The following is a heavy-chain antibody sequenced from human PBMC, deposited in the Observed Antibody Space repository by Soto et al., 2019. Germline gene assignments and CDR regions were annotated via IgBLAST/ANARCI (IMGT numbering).Heavy chain of an antibody. D-gene: IGHD3-22*01. Sequence: GGSLRLSCAASGFTFSSYWMSWVRQAPGKGLEWVANIKQDGREKYYVDSVKGRFTIHRDNAKNSLYLQLNSLRAEDTAVYYCASPYYYDSSGYALSPSDAFDICGQGTMVTVSS. CDR3: ASPYYYDSSGYALSPSDAFDI. CDR2: IKQDGREK. CDR1: GFTFSSYW. V-gene: IGHV3-7*05. J-gene: IGHJ3*02.